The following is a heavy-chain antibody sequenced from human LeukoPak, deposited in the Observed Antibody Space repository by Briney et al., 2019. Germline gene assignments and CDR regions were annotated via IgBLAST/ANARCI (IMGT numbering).Heavy chain of an antibody. CDR2: IIPILGIA. CDR3: ARDDYGDYGAYWFDP. V-gene: IGHV1-69*04. Sequence: SVKVSCKASGGTFSSYAISWVRQAPGQGLEWMGRIIPILGIANYAQKFQGRVTITADKSTSTAYMELSSLRSEDTAVYYCARDDYGDYGAYWFDPWGQGTLVTVSS. J-gene: IGHJ5*02. D-gene: IGHD4-17*01. CDR1: GGTFSSYA.